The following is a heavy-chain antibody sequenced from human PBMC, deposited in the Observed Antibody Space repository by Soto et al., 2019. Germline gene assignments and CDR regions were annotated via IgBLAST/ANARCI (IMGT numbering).Heavy chain of an antibody. CDR2: IFHSGDT. D-gene: IGHD6-19*01. CDR1: GDSISNSRW. CDR3: AASTGWYRHDV. J-gene: IGHJ3*01. V-gene: IGHV4-4*02. Sequence: QVQLQASGPGLVKPSGTLSLTCAVSGDSISNSRWWTWVRQPPGKGLEWIGDIFHSGDTTYNPSLKSRVFISVDKSHNQFSLKVSSVTAADTAVYYCAASTGWYRHDVWGQGTLVTVSS.